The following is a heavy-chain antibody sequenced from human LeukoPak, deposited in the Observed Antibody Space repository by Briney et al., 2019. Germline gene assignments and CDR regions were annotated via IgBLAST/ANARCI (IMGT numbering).Heavy chain of an antibody. CDR1: GGSISSSSYY. Sequence: SETLSLTCTVSGGSISSSSYYWGWIRQPPGKGLEWIGYIYYSGSTNYNPSLKSRVTISVDTSKNQFSLKLSSVTAADTAVYYCARVSDFWSGYPHDYWGQGTLVTVSS. CDR2: IYYSGST. CDR3: ARVSDFWSGYPHDY. D-gene: IGHD3-3*01. J-gene: IGHJ4*02. V-gene: IGHV4-61*05.